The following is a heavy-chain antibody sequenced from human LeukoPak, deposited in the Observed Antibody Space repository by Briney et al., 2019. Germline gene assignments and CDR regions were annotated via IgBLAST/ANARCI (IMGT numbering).Heavy chain of an antibody. Sequence: GGSLRLSCAASGLTFSRFWMSWVRQAPGKGLEWVANIKESGNEKYYVDSVEGRFTVSRVNAKNSLYLNLNSRRAEDTAVYYWARAGGGTAARDYWGQGTLVTVSS. CDR3: ARAGGGTAARDY. D-gene: IGHD2-15*01. CDR2: IKESGNEK. CDR1: GLTFSRFW. V-gene: IGHV3-7*01. J-gene: IGHJ4*02.